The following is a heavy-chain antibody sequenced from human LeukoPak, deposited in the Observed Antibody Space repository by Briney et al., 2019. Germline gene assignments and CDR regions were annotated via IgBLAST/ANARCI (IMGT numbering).Heavy chain of an antibody. CDR2: ISYDGSNK. CDR3: ARGYSYGDY. CDR1: GFTISSYA. Sequence: GGSLRLSCAASGFTISSYAMHWVRQAPGKGLEWVAVISYDGSNKYYADSVKGRFTISRDNSKNTLYLQMNSLRAEDTAVYYCARGYSYGDYWGQGTLVTVSS. V-gene: IGHV3-30-3*01. D-gene: IGHD5-18*01. J-gene: IGHJ4*02.